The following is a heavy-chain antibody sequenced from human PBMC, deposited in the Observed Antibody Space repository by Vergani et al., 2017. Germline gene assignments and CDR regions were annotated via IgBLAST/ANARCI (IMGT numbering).Heavy chain of an antibody. J-gene: IGHJ4*02. V-gene: IGHV4-61*02. Sequence: QVQLQESGPGLVKPSQTLSLTCTVSGGSISSGSYYWSWIRQPAGKGLEWIGRIYTSGSTNYNPSLKSRVTISVDPSKNQFSLKLSSVTAADTAVYYCARDGDDFDYWGQGTLVTVSS. CDR3: ARDGDDFDY. CDR1: GGSISSGSYY. CDR2: IYTSGST. D-gene: IGHD4-17*01.